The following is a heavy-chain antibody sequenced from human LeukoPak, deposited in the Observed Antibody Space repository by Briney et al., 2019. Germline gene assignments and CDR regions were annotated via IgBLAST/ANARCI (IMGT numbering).Heavy chain of an antibody. CDR3: ARRTWIQPYYYYYYMDV. CDR2: INHSGST. V-gene: IGHV4-4*02. J-gene: IGHJ6*03. D-gene: IGHD5-18*01. Sequence: SETLSLTCAVSGGSISSSNWWSWVRQSPGKGLEWIGEINHSGSTNYNPSLKSRVTISVDTSKNQFSLKLSSVTAADTAVYYCARRTWIQPYYYYYYMDVWGKGTTVTVSS. CDR1: GGSISSSNW.